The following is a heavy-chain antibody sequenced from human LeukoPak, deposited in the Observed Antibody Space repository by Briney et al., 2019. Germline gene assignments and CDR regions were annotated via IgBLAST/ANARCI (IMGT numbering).Heavy chain of an antibody. CDR1: GFTFSSYG. J-gene: IGHJ4*02. CDR2: ISYDGSNK. CDR3: AREGSYGYFDY. Sequence: QPGGSLRLSCAASGFTFSSYGMHWVRQAPGKGLEWVAVISYDGSNKYYADSVKGRFTISRDNSKNTLYLQMNSLRAEDTAVYYCAREGSYGYFDYWGQGTLVTVSS. V-gene: IGHV3-30*03. D-gene: IGHD1-26*01.